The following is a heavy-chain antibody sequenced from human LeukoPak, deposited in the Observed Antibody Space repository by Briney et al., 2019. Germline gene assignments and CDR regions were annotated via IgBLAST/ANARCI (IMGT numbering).Heavy chain of an antibody. CDR1: GYTLTSYG. CDR3: ARDSFSSCFDY. V-gene: IGHV1-18*01. CDR2: INTYNGNT. Sequence: ASVKVSCKASGYTLTSYGISWVRQAPGQGLEWMGWINTYNGNTKYAQTLQGRVTMTTDTSTSTAYMELRSLRSDDTAVYYCARDSFSSCFDYWGQGTLVTVSS. J-gene: IGHJ4*02. D-gene: IGHD6-6*01.